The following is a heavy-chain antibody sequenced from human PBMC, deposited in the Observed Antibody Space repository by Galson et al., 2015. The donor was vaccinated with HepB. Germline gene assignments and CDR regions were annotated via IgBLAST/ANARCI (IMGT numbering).Heavy chain of an antibody. CDR3: ARDLNPYYYDSSGYSKGDAFDI. CDR2: IIPIFGTA. D-gene: IGHD3-22*01. Sequence: SCKASGGTFSSYAISWVRQAPGQGLEWMGGIIPIFGTANYAQKFQGRVTITADKSTSTAYMELSSLRSEDTAVYYCARDLNPYYYDSSGYSKGDAFDIWGQGTMVTVSS. J-gene: IGHJ3*02. V-gene: IGHV1-69*06. CDR1: GGTFSSYA.